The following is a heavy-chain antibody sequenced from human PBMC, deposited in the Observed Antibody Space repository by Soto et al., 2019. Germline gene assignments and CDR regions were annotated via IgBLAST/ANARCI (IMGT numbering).Heavy chain of an antibody. CDR2: VNHNGRN. CDR1: GGSFSGYF. CDR3: ARGRSSDWQVAFDF. V-gene: IGHV4-34*01. Sequence: PSETLSLTCDVYGGSFSGYFWNWIRQSPGKGLEWIGKVNHNGRNNYNPSLKSRVTISLDMSKKQISLKLTSVAAADTAVYYCARGRSSDWQVAFDFWGQGTMVTVSS. J-gene: IGHJ3*01. D-gene: IGHD6-19*01.